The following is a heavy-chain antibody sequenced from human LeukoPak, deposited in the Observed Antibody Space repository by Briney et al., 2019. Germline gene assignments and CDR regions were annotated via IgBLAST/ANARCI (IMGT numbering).Heavy chain of an antibody. CDR2: IYYSGST. CDR1: GVSISSSSYY. CDR3: ARGGSSWDYYFDY. D-gene: IGHD6-13*01. Sequence: PSETLSLTCTVSGVSISSSSYYRGWIRQPPGKGLEWIGSIYYSGSTYYNPSLKSRVTISVNTSKNQFSLKLSSVTAADTAVYYCARGGSSWDYYFDYWGQGTLVTVSS. V-gene: IGHV4-39*01. J-gene: IGHJ4*02.